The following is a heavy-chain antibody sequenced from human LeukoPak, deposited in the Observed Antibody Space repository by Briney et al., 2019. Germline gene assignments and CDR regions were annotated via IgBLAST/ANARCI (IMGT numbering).Heavy chain of an antibody. Sequence: GGSLRLSCAASGFTFSSYWMSWVRQAPGKGLEWVANIKQDGSEKYYVDSVKGRFTISRDNAKNSLYLQVSSLRAEDTAVYYCANHLACGSTSCPPFDDWGQGALVTVSS. CDR3: ANHLACGSTSCPPFDD. D-gene: IGHD2-2*01. CDR2: IKQDGSEK. CDR1: GFTFSSYW. J-gene: IGHJ4*02. V-gene: IGHV3-7*01.